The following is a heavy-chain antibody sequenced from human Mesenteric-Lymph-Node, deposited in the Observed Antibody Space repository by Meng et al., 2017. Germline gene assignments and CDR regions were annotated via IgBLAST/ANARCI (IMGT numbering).Heavy chain of an antibody. CDR3: TTANLWFGPYY. D-gene: IGHD3-10*01. J-gene: IGHJ4*02. CDR2: IKSKTDGGTT. V-gene: IGHV3-15*01. Sequence: EVQLVESGGGLVKPGGSLRLPCAASGFTFSNAWMSWVRQAPGKGLEWVGRIKSKTDGGTTDYAAPVKGRFTISRDDSKNTLYLQMNSLKTEDTAVYYCTTANLWFGPYYWGQGTLVTVSS. CDR1: GFTFSNAW.